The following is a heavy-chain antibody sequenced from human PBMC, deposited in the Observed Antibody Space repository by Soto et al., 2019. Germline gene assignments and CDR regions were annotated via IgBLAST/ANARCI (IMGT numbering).Heavy chain of an antibody. CDR2: IHNDGST. Sequence: EVQLVESGGGLVQPGGSLRLSCAASGFTVSSNYMTWVRQAPGKGLEWVSVIHNDGSTYYADSVKGRFTISRHNSKNTLYLQLNSLRAEDTAVYYCARGIYGDYDYWGQGTLVTVSS. CDR1: GFTVSSNY. D-gene: IGHD4-17*01. CDR3: ARGIYGDYDY. J-gene: IGHJ4*02. V-gene: IGHV3-53*04.